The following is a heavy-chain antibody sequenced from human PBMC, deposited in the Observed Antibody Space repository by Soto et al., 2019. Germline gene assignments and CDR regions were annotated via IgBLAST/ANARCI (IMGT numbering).Heavy chain of an antibody. CDR3: AKDGSRGYQLLQFLDGDGFDY. CDR2: ISGSGGST. V-gene: IGHV3-23*01. J-gene: IGHJ4*02. CDR1: GFTFSSYA. Sequence: EVQLLESGGGLVQPGGSLRLSCAASGFTFSSYAMSWVRQAPGKGLEWVSAISGSGGSTYYADSLKGRFTISRDNSKNTLYLQMNILRAEDTAVYYCAKDGSRGYQLLQFLDGDGFDYWGQGTLVTVSS. D-gene: IGHD2-2*01.